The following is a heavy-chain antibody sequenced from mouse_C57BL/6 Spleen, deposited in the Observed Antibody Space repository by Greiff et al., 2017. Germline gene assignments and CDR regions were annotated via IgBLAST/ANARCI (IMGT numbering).Heavy chain of an antibody. Sequence: VQVVESGAELVRPGASVTLSCKASGYTFTDYEMHWVKQTPVHGLEWIGAIDPETGGTAYNQKFKGKAILTADKSSSTAYMELRSLTSEDSAVYYCTRSEDGFYAMDYWGQGTSVTVSS. D-gene: IGHD2-3*01. CDR3: TRSEDGFYAMDY. V-gene: IGHV1-15*01. CDR1: GYTFTDYE. J-gene: IGHJ4*01. CDR2: IDPETGGT.